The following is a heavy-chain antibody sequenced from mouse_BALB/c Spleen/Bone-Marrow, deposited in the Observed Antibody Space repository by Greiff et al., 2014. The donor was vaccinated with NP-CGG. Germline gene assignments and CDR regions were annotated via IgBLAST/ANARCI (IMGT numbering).Heavy chain of an antibody. CDR3: IYYGNPYAMDY. J-gene: IGHJ4*01. CDR1: GYTFTSYY. CDR2: INPSNGGT. D-gene: IGHD2-1*01. Sequence: VQLQQSGAGLVKPGASVKLSCKASGYTFTSYYMYWVKQRPGQGLEWIGEINPSNGGTNFNEKFKSKATLTVDKSSSTAYMQLSSLTSEDSAVYYCIYYGNPYAMDYWGQGTSVTVSS. V-gene: IGHV1S16*01.